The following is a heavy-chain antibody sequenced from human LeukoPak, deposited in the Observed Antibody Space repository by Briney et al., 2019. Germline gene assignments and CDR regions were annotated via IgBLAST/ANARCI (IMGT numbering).Heavy chain of an antibody. CDR3: AKSGYGFGYGWDVAV. CDR2: INPSSGGT. J-gene: IGHJ6*04. D-gene: IGHD5-18*01. Sequence: ASVKVSCRASGYPFTAYFIYWVRQAPGQGLEWMGWINPSSGGTNSAQKFQDRVTVTRDTSNSSVYMELSSLRSDDTAVYYCAKSGYGFGYGWDVAVWGKGTTVTVSS. CDR1: GYPFTAYF. V-gene: IGHV1-2*02.